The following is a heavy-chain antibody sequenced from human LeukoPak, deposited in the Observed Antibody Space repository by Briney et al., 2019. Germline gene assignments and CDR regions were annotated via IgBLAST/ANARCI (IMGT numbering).Heavy chain of an antibody. J-gene: IGHJ4*02. CDR3: ARATDPNWQLVGPGDY. V-gene: IGHV4-30-2*01. CDR1: GGSISSGGYY. CDR2: IYHSGST. D-gene: IGHD6-6*01. Sequence: SQTLSLTCTVSGGSISSGGYYWSWIRQPPGKGLEWIGYIYHSGSTYYNPSLKSRVTISVDRSKNQFSLKLSSVTAADTAVYYCARATDPNWQLVGPGDYWGQGTLVTVSS.